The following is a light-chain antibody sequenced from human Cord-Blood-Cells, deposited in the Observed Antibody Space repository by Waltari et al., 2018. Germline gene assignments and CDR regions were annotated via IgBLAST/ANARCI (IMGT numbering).Light chain of an antibody. V-gene: IGLV3-19*01. Sequence: SSELTQDPAVSVALGPTVRITCQGASLRSYYASWYQQKPGQAPVLVIYGKNNRPSGIPDRFSGSSSGNTASLTITGAQAEDEADYYCNSRDSSGNHNWVFGGGTKLTVL. CDR1: SLRSYY. CDR2: GKN. J-gene: IGLJ3*02. CDR3: NSRDSSGNHNWV.